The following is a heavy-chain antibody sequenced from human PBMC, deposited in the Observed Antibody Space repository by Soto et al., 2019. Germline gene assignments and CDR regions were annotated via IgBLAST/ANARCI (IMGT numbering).Heavy chain of an antibody. V-gene: IGHV4-59*01. Sequence: SETLSLTCTVSGGSISSYYWSWIRQPPGKGLEWIGYIYYSGSTNYNPSLKSRVTISVDTSKNQFSLKLSSVTAADTAVYYCAYYGDYGPLGWFDYWGQGTLVTVSS. D-gene: IGHD4-17*01. CDR3: AYYGDYGPLGWFDY. J-gene: IGHJ4*02. CDR2: IYYSGST. CDR1: GGSISSYY.